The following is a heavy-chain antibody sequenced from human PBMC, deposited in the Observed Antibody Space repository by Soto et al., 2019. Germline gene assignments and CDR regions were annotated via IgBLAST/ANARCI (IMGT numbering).Heavy chain of an antibody. J-gene: IGHJ4*02. D-gene: IGHD6-13*01. Sequence: QVQLVQSGAEVKKPGSSVKVSCKTSGGTFSSYAISWVRQAPGQGLEWMGGIIPIFGTANYAQKFQGRVTITADQSTSTAYMELSSLRADDTAVYYCARIGIAAAGSPYYVDYWGQGTLVTVSS. CDR3: ARIGIAAAGSPYYVDY. CDR2: IIPIFGTA. V-gene: IGHV1-69*01. CDR1: GGTFSSYA.